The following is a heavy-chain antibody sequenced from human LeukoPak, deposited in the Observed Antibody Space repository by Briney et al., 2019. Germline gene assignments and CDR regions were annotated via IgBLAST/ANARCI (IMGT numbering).Heavy chain of an antibody. CDR1: GYTFTSYG. V-gene: IGHV1-18*01. Sequence: ASVKVSCKASGYTFTSYGISWVRQAPGQGLEWMGWISAYNGNTNYAQKLQGRITMTRNTSISTAYMELSSLRSEDTAAYYCARGRMIVVVGIDWFDPWGQGTLVTVSS. CDR2: ISAYNGNT. J-gene: IGHJ5*02. CDR3: ARGRMIVVVGIDWFDP. D-gene: IGHD3-22*01.